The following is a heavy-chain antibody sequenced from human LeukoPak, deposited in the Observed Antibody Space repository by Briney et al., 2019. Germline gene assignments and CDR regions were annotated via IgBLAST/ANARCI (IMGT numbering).Heavy chain of an antibody. Sequence: GGSLRLSCAASGFTFSSYGMHWVRQAPGKGLEWVAFIRYDGSNKYYADSVKGRFTISRDNSKNTLYLQMNSLRAEDTAVYYCAKGGERGYSYGYLDYYMDVWGKGTTVTISS. V-gene: IGHV3-30*02. CDR1: GFTFSSYG. J-gene: IGHJ6*03. CDR3: AKGGERGYSYGYLDYYMDV. CDR2: IRYDGSNK. D-gene: IGHD5-18*01.